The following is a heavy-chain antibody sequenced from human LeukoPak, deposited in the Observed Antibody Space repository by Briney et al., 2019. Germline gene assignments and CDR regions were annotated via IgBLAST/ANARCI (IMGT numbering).Heavy chain of an antibody. CDR2: TNRDGSEK. D-gene: IGHD2-2*01. CDR1: EFTFTNFW. J-gene: IGHJ4*02. CDR3: ARDSASCRGCAFDI. Sequence: PGGSLRLSCAASEFTFTNFWMSWVRQAPGKGLEWVANTNRDGSEKYYVDSVKGRVTISRDNAMNFLYLQLNSLRVDDTAVYYCARDSASCRGCAFDIWGQGTLVTVSS. V-gene: IGHV3-7*01.